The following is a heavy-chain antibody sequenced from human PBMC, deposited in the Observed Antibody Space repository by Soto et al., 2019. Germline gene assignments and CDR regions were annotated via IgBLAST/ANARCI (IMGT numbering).Heavy chain of an antibody. V-gene: IGHV4-34*01. J-gene: IGHJ4*02. D-gene: IGHD3-22*01. Sequence: PSATLSLTCAVYGGSFSCYYWSWIRQPPGKGLEWIGEINHSGSTNYNPSLKSRVTISVDTSKNQFSLKLSSVTAADTAVYYCARGVPXKLVVHRDAPDKYYFDSWGQGTRVTVSS. CDR3: ARGVPXKLVVHRDAPDKYYFDS. CDR1: GGSFSCYY. CDR2: INHSGST.